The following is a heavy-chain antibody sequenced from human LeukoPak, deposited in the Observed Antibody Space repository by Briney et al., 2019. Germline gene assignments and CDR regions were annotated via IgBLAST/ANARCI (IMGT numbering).Heavy chain of an antibody. CDR1: GFTFSSYA. V-gene: IGHV3-30-3*01. CDR2: ISYDGSNK. Sequence: GRSLRLSCAASGFTFSSYAMHWVRQAPGKGLEWVAVISYDGSNKYYADSVKGRFTISRDNSKNTLYLQMNSLRAEDTAVYYCASAFNCSSTSCYFGGDAFDIWGQGTMVTVSS. J-gene: IGHJ3*02. D-gene: IGHD2-2*01. CDR3: ASAFNCSSTSCYFGGDAFDI.